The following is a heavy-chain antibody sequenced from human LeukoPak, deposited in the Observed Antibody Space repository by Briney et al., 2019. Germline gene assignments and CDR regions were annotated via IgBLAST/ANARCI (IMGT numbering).Heavy chain of an antibody. J-gene: IGHJ4*02. Sequence: PGGSLRPSCEASGFTFSSYWMHWVRQVPGKGLVWVSRINSDGSTTTYADSVKGRFTISRDNAKNTLYLQMNSLRAEDTAVYYCARRSYCSGGSCVHSFDYWGQGTLVTVSS. CDR2: INSDGSTT. CDR1: GFTFSSYW. V-gene: IGHV3-74*01. D-gene: IGHD2-15*01. CDR3: ARRSYCSGGSCVHSFDY.